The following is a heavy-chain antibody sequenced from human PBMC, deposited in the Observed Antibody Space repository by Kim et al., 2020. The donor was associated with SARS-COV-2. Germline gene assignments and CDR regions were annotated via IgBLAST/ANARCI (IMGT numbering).Heavy chain of an antibody. CDR2: ISSSSSYI. D-gene: IGHD2-15*01. Sequence: GGSLRLSCAASGFTFSSYSMNWVRQAPGKGLEWVSSISSSSSYIYYADSVKGRFTISRDNAKNSLYLQMNSLRAEDTAVYYCARDRGGGSFTGLDFQHWGQGTLVTVSS. V-gene: IGHV3-21*01. CDR1: GFTFSSYS. J-gene: IGHJ1*01. CDR3: ARDRGGGSFTGLDFQH.